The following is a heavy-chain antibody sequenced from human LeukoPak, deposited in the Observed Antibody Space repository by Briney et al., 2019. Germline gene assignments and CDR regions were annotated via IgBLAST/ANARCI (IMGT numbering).Heavy chain of an antibody. D-gene: IGHD3-22*01. CDR1: GGSFSGYY. J-gene: IGHJ4*02. Sequence: PSETLSLTCAVYGGSFSGYYWSWIRQPPGKGLEWIGEINHSGSTNYNPSLKSRVTISVDTSKNQFSLKLSSVTAADTAVYYCARHEGSRAITMSRYFDYWGQGTLVTVSS. V-gene: IGHV4-34*01. CDR3: ARHEGSRAITMSRYFDY. CDR2: INHSGST.